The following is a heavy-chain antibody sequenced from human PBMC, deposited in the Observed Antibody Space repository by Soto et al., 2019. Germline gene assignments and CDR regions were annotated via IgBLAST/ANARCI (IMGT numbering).Heavy chain of an antibody. Sequence: QLQLQESGSGLVKPSQTLSLTCAVSGGSISSGGYSWSWIRQPPGKGLEGIGYIYHSGSNDYNPSLKSRVTISVDRSKNQFSLKLISVTAADTAVYYCASISTSYYYGMDVWGQGTTVTVSS. CDR1: GGSISSGGYS. V-gene: IGHV4-30-2*01. CDR3: ASISTSYYYGMDV. CDR2: IYHSGSN. J-gene: IGHJ6*02. D-gene: IGHD2-2*01.